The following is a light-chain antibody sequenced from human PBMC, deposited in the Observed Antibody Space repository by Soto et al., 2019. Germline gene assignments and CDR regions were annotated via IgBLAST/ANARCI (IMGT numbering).Light chain of an antibody. CDR3: QQYGSSPYT. V-gene: IGKV3-20*01. Sequence: EIVLTQSPGTLSLSPGERATLSCRASQSVNRRYLAWYQQKPGQAPRLLIYGASSRATGIPDRFSGTGSGTDFAPIIIRLEPADVAVYYCQQYGSSPYTFGLGTKLEIK. CDR1: QSVNRRY. CDR2: GAS. J-gene: IGKJ2*01.